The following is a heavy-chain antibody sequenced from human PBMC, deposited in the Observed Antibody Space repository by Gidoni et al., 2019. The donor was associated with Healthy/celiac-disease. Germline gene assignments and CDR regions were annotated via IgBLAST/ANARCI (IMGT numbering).Heavy chain of an antibody. CDR1: GFTFSSYA. V-gene: IGHV3-23*01. CDR3: AKVGAAREWFDP. J-gene: IGHJ5*02. CDR2: ISGSGVST. Sequence: EVQLLESGGGLVQPGGSLRLSCAASGFTFSSYAMSWVRQAPGKGLEWVPAISGSGVSTYYADSVKGRFTISRDNSKNTLYLQMNSLRAEDTAVYYCAKVGAAREWFDPWGQGTLVTVSS. D-gene: IGHD6-6*01.